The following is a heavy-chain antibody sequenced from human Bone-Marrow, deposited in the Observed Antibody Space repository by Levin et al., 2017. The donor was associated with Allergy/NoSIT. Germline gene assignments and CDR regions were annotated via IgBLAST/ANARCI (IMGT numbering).Heavy chain of an antibody. Sequence: PGESLKISCTASGFTFRDYAMSWFRQAPGKGLEWVGFIRSKAYGGTTEYAASVKGRFTISRDDSKSIAYLQMNSLKTEDTAVYYCTREREGYCSGGSCYSRSIYWGQGTLVTVSS. CDR2: IRSKAYGGTT. J-gene: IGHJ4*02. CDR3: TREREGYCSGGSCYSRSIY. CDR1: GFTFRDYA. V-gene: IGHV3-49*03. D-gene: IGHD2-15*01.